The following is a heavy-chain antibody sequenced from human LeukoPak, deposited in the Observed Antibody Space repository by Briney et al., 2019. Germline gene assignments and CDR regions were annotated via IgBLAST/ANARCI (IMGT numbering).Heavy chain of an antibody. CDR2: IIPIFGTA. V-gene: IGHV1-69*06. CDR1: GGTFSSYA. J-gene: IGHJ6*03. CDR3: ATLTTGYSSGMPIYDYMDG. D-gene: IGHD6-19*01. Sequence: SVKVSCKASGGTFSSYAISWVRQAPGQGLEWMGGIIPIFGTANYAQKFQGRVTITAEKSTSTAYMELSSLRSEDTAVYYCATLTTGYSSGMPIYDYMDGWGKGTTVTVSS.